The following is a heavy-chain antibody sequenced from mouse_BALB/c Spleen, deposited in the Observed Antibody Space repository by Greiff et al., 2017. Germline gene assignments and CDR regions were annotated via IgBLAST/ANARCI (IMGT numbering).Heavy chain of an antibody. CDR2: IWAGGST. CDR1: GFSLTSYG. D-gene: IGHD2-4*01. Sequence: VQLVESGPGLVAPSQSLSITCTVSGFSLTSYGVHWVRQPPGKGLEWLGVIWAGGSTNYNSALMSRLSISKDNSKSQVFLKMNSLQTDDTAMYYCARAIYYDYPYAMDYWGQGTSVTVSS. J-gene: IGHJ4*01. V-gene: IGHV2-9*02. CDR3: ARAIYYDYPYAMDY.